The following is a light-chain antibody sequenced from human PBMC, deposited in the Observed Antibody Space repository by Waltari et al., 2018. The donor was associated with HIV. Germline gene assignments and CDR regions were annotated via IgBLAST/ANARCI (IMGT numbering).Light chain of an antibody. Sequence: QSALTQPHSVSGSPGQSVTISCTGTSSDVGGYNFVSWYQQHPGKAPKLMIYDVSKRPSGVPDRFSCSKSGNTASLTISGLQAEDEAAYYFCSYAGSYPVVFGGGTKLTVL. CDR1: SSDVGGYNF. CDR3: CSYAGSYPVV. CDR2: DVS. J-gene: IGLJ2*01. V-gene: IGLV2-11*01.